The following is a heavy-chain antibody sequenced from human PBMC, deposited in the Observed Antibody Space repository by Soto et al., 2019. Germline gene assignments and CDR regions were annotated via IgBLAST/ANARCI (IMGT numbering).Heavy chain of an antibody. D-gene: IGHD3-22*01. CDR3: AKDFFPDYDSSGYYLPLDY. J-gene: IGHJ4*02. V-gene: IGHV3-30*18. CDR2: ISYDGSNK. Sequence: GGSLRLSCAASGFTFSSYGMHWVRQAPGKGLEWVAVISYDGSNKYYADSVKGRFTISRDNSKNTLYLQMNSLRAEDTAVYYCAKDFFPDYDSSGYYLPLDYWGQGTLVTV. CDR1: GFTFSSYG.